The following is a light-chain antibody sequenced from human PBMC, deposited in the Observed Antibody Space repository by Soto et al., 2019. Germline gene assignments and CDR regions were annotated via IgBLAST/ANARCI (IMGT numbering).Light chain of an antibody. CDR1: SSNIGSNY. CDR2: KNN. CDR3: VAWDDSLSGVV. Sequence: QSVLTQPPSASGTPGQRVTISCSGSSSNIGSNYVYWYQQFPGTAPKLLIYKNNQRPSGVPDRFSGSKSGTSASLAISGLRSEDEADYYCVAWDDSLSGVVFGGGTKVTVL. V-gene: IGLV1-47*01. J-gene: IGLJ2*01.